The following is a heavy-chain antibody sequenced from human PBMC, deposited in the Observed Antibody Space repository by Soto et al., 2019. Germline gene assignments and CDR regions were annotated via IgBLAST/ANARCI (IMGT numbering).Heavy chain of an antibody. CDR2: ISAYNGNT. CDR3: ARGGTVRYFDWLDPFDP. CDR1: GYTFTSYG. V-gene: IGHV1-18*01. D-gene: IGHD3-9*01. Sequence: GASVKVSCKASGYTFTSYGISWVRQAPGQGLEWMGWISAYNGNTNYAQKLQGRVTMTTDTSTSTAYMELRSLRSDDTAVYYCARGGTVRYFDWLDPFDPWGQGTLVTVSS. J-gene: IGHJ5*02.